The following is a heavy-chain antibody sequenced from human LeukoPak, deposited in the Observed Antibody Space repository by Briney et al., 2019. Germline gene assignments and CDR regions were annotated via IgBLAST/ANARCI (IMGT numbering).Heavy chain of an antibody. CDR1: GGSISSYY. CDR2: IYYSGST. CDR3: ARAVDTAMALDY. D-gene: IGHD5-18*01. Sequence: SETLSLTCTVYGGSISSYYWSWNRPPPGKGLGWVGYIYYSGSTNFNPSLKSRVTIAVDTSKNQFSLKLSSVTAADSAVYYCARAVDTAMALDYWGQGTLITVSS. J-gene: IGHJ4*02. V-gene: IGHV4-59*01.